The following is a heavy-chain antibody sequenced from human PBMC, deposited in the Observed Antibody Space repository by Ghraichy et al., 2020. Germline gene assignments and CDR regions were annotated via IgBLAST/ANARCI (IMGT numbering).Heavy chain of an antibody. CDR2: INPNSGGT. J-gene: IGHJ4*02. CDR3: ARDRFSTQPASLDY. CDR1: GYTFTGYY. Sequence: ASVKVSCKASGYTFTGYYMHWVRQAPGQGLEWMGWINPNSGGTNYAQKFPGRVTMTRDTSISTAYMELSRLRSDDTAVYYCARDRFSTQPASLDYWGQGTLVTVSS. V-gene: IGHV1-2*02.